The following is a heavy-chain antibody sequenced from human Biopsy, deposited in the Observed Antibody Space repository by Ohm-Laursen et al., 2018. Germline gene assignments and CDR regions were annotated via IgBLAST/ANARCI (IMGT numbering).Heavy chain of an antibody. CDR1: GYTFTGQY. CDR2: INPHSGTT. V-gene: IGHV1-2*02. D-gene: IGHD2-15*01. CDR3: AKGQDLRGGAEYFQH. J-gene: IGHJ1*01. Sequence: ASVKVSCKSSGYTFTGQYLHWVRQVPGQGLEWMGWINPHSGTTKFAQDFQGRVTMTGDTSITTAYMELRRLRSDDTAVYYCAKGQDLRGGAEYFQHWGQGALVTVSS.